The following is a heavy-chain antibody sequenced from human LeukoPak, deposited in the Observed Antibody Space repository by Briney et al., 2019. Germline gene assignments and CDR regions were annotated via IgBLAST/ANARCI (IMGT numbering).Heavy chain of an antibody. J-gene: IGHJ6*02. CDR3: VRSRDRPYYYYGMDV. Sequence: ASVKVSCKASGYTFTGYYMHWVRQAPGQGLEWMGWINPNSGGTNYAQKFQGRVTMTRDTSISTAYMELSRLRSDDTAVYYCVRSRDRPYYYYGMDVWGQGTTVTVSS. CDR1: GYTFTGYY. D-gene: IGHD3-10*01. CDR2: INPNSGGT. V-gene: IGHV1-2*02.